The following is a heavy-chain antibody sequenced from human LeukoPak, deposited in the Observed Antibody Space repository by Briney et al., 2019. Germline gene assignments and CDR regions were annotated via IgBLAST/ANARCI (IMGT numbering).Heavy chain of an antibody. CDR2: IKSKTDGGTT. CDR1: GFTFSNAW. V-gene: IGHV3-15*01. CDR3: TTVYMITFGGVIVTGDYGMDV. J-gene: IGHJ6*02. D-gene: IGHD3-16*02. Sequence: PGGSLRLSCAASGFTFSNAWMSWVRQAPGKGLEWVGRIKSKTDGGTTDYAAPVKGRFTISRDDSKNTLYLQMNSLKTEDTAVYYCTTVYMITFGGVIVTGDYGMDVWGQGTTVTVSS.